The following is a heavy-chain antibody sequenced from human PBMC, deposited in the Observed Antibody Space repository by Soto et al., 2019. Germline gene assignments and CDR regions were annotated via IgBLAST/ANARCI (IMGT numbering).Heavy chain of an antibody. CDR3: ARSSDYVWGSPFDY. D-gene: IGHD3-16*01. CDR1: GFTFSSYD. V-gene: IGHV3-13*01. Sequence: GGSLRLSCAASGFTFSSYDMHWVRQATGKGLEWVSAIGTAGDTYYPGSVKGRFTISRENAKNSLYLQMNSLRAGDTAVYYCARSSDYVWGSPFDYWGQGTLVTVSS. J-gene: IGHJ4*02. CDR2: IGTAGDT.